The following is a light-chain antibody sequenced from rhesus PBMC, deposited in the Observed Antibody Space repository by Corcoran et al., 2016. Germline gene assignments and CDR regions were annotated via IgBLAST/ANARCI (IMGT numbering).Light chain of an antibody. CDR1: QSVSYY. Sequence: QVILTQSPATLSLSPGERATLSCRASQSVSYYLAWYQQKPGQAPRLLIYGASNRATGIPDRFSGSGAGTGFTLAISSLEPEDVGVYHCYQHSGGYSFGQGTEVEIK. CDR3: YQHSGGYS. CDR2: GAS. V-gene: IGKV3-10*01. J-gene: IGKJ2*01.